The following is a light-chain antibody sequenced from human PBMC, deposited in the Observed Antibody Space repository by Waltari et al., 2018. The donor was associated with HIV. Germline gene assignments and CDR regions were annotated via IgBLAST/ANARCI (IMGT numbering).Light chain of an antibody. CDR3: CSYAGKNTKL. CDR1: SSDVGGFNY. CDR2: SAT. J-gene: IGLJ2*01. Sequence: QSALTQPRSVSGSPGQSVTLSCTGTSSDVGGFNYVSWYQQYPGKDHKLKIKSATKRPQGDPDRFSGSKSGNTVSLTIYGLQAEDEADYYCCSYAGKNTKLIGGGTTLTVL. V-gene: IGLV2-11*01.